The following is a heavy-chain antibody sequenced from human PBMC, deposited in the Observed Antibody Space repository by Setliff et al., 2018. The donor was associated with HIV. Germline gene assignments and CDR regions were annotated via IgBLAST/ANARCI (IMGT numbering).Heavy chain of an antibody. J-gene: IGHJ4*02. D-gene: IGHD4-17*01. CDR3: ARASLRCHLDY. Sequence: PSETLSLTCSVSGASITSHNWSWIRQAAGKGLEWIGRIYTSGSTNYNPSLKSRVTISVDTSKNQFSLKLSSVTAADTAVYYCARASLRCHLDYWGQGTLVTVSS. V-gene: IGHV4-4*07. CDR2: IYTSGST. CDR1: GASITSHN.